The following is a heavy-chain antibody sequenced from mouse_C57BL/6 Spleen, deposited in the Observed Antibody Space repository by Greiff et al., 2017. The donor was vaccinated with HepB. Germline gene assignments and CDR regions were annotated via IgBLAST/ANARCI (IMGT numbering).Heavy chain of an antibody. D-gene: IGHD2-5*01. CDR3: ARGDYSNYGWFAY. V-gene: IGHV1-81*01. J-gene: IGHJ3*01. CDR1: GYTFTSYG. CDR2: IYPRSGNT. Sequence: VQLQQSGAELARPGASVKLSCKASGYTFTSYGISWVKQRTGQGLEWIGEIYPRSGNTYYNEKFKGKATLTADKSSSTAYMELRSLTSEDSAVYFCARGDYSNYGWFAYWGQGTLVTVSA.